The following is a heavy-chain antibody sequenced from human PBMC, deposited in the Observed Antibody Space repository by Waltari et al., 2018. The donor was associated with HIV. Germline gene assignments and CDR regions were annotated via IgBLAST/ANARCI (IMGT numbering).Heavy chain of an antibody. J-gene: IGHJ4*02. Sequence: QVQLVESGGGVVQPGRSLRLSCAASGFTFSSYGMHWVRQAPGKGLEWVAVIWYDGNNKYYTDSVKGRFTISRDTSKNTLDLQMNSLRAEDTAVYYCARDPYSGGWSGNFDYWGQGTLVTVSS. V-gene: IGHV3-33*01. D-gene: IGHD6-19*01. CDR1: GFTFSSYG. CDR3: ARDPYSGGWSGNFDY. CDR2: IWYDGNNK.